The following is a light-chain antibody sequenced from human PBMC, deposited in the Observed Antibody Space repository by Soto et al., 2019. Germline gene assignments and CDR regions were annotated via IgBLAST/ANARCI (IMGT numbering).Light chain of an antibody. CDR3: AALDDSLNGVV. CDR1: SSNIGSIT. J-gene: IGLJ2*01. V-gene: IGLV1-44*01. CDR2: SND. Sequence: QSVLTQPPSASGTPGQRVTISCSGSSSNIGSITVNWYQQLPGTAPKLLIYSNDQRPSWVPGRFSGSKSGTSASLAISGLQSEDEADYYCAALDDSLNGVVIGGGTKLTVL.